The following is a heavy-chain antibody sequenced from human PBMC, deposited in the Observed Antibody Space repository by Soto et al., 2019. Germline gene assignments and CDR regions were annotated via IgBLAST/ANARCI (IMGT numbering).Heavy chain of an antibody. CDR1: GFTFSSFA. V-gene: IGHV3-64D*06. Sequence: VGSLRLSCAASGFTFSSFAMTWVRQAPGKGLEFVSAISSYGADTYYADSVKGRFAISRDNSKNTLYLQMSSLRAEDTALYYCVKEGYMRSDWYGQFDYWGQGALVTVSS. CDR2: ISSYGADT. J-gene: IGHJ4*02. D-gene: IGHD6-19*01. CDR3: VKEGYMRSDWYGQFDY.